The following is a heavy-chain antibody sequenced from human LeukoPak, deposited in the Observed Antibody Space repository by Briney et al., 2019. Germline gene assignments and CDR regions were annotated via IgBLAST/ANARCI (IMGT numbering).Heavy chain of an antibody. J-gene: IGHJ6*02. D-gene: IGHD1-26*01. CDR1: GGSFSGYY. Sequence: SETLSLTCAVYGGSFSGYYWSWIRQPPGKGLEWIGDINHNGSTNYNPSLKSRVTISVDTSKNQFSLKLSSVTAADTAVYYCARGRGSGSYHYYYYYGMDVWGQGTTVTVSS. V-gene: IGHV4-34*01. CDR3: ARGRGSGSYHYYYYYGMDV. CDR2: INHNGST.